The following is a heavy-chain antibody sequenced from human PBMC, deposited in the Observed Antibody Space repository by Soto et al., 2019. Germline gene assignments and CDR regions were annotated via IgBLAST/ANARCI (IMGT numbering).Heavy chain of an antibody. CDR3: AREGTGYCSGGSCSKPVDY. Sequence: GGSLRLSCAASGFTFSSYSMNWVRQAPGKGLEWVSYISSSSSTIYYADSVKGRFTISRDNAKNSLYLQMNSLRAEDTAVYYCAREGTGYCSGGSCSKPVDYWGQGTLVTVSS. D-gene: IGHD2-15*01. V-gene: IGHV3-48*01. J-gene: IGHJ4*02. CDR2: ISSSSSTI. CDR1: GFTFSSYS.